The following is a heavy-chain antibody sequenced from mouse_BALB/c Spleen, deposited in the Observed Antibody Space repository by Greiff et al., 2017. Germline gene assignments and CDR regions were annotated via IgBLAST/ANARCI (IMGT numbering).Heavy chain of an antibody. CDR2: ISSGSSTI. D-gene: IGHD2-1*01. Sequence: EVKLQESGGGLVQPGGSRKLSCAASGFTFSSFGMHWVRQAPEKGLEWVAYISSGSSTIYYADTVKGRFTISRDNPKNTLFLQMTSLRTEDTAMYYCARKADGNYGYAMDYWGQGTSVTASS. CDR1: GFTFSSFG. J-gene: IGHJ4*01. V-gene: IGHV5-17*02. CDR3: ARKADGNYGYAMDY.